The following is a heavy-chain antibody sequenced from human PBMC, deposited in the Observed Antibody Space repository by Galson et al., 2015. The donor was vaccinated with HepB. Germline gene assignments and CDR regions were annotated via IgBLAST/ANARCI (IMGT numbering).Heavy chain of an antibody. CDR3: ARGDYDSRDGAFDP. CDR2: IIPIFGTA. D-gene: IGHD3-22*01. V-gene: IGHV1-69*13. CDR1: GDTFSSYA. J-gene: IGHJ5*02. Sequence: SVKVSCKASGDTFSSYAISWVRQAPGQGLEWMGGIIPIFGTANYAQKFQGRVTITADESTSTAYMELSSLRSEDTAVYYCARGDYDSRDGAFDPWGQGTLVSVSS.